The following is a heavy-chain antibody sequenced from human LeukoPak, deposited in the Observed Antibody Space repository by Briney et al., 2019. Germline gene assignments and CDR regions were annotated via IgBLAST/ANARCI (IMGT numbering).Heavy chain of an antibody. V-gene: IGHV1-69*06. D-gene: IGHD2-2*01. CDR3: ASPVVPAAPVYYYYGMDV. CDR2: IIPIFGTA. CDR1: GGTFSSYA. J-gene: IGHJ6*04. Sequence: GSSVKVSCKASGGTFSSYAISWVRQAPGQGLEWMGGIIPIFGTANYAQKSQGRVTITADKSTSTAYMELSSLRSEDTAVYYCASPVVPAAPVYYYYGMDVWGKGTTVTVSS.